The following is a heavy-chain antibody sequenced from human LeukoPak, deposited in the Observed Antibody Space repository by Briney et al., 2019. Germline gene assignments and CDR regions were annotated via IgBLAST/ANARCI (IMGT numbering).Heavy chain of an antibody. CDR3: ARVVQQLANNWFDP. J-gene: IGHJ5*02. Sequence: SETLSLTCAVYGGSFSGYYWSWIRQPPGKGLEWIGEINHSGSTNYNPSLKSRVTISVDTSKNQFSLKLSSVTAADTAVYYCARVVQQLANNWFDPWGQGTLVTVSS. V-gene: IGHV4-34*01. CDR2: INHSGST. D-gene: IGHD6-13*01. CDR1: GGSFSGYY.